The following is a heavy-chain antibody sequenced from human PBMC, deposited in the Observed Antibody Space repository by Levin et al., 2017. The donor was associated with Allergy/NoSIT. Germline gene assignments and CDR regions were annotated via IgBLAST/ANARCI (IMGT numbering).Heavy chain of an antibody. CDR1: GGSISSGGYS. D-gene: IGHD5-18*01. Sequence: LRLSCAVSGGSISSGGYSWSWIRQPPGKGLEWIGNIYLSGSTNANPSLKIRVTMSVDRSKNQFSLKLRYVTAADTAVYYCARVAGYSYGYYFDYWGPGTLVTVSS. J-gene: IGHJ4*02. V-gene: IGHV4-30-2*01. CDR2: IYLSGST. CDR3: ARVAGYSYGYYFDY.